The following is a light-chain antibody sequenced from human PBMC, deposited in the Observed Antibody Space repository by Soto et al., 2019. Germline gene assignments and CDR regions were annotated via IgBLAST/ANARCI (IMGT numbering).Light chain of an antibody. Sequence: QSALTQPASVSGSPGQSITISCTGTSSDVGRFNYVSWYQQHPGKAPKLMIYEVSHRPSGVSNRFSGSKSVNTASLTISGLLADDEADYYCNSYTSTSTWVFGGGTKLTVL. J-gene: IGLJ3*02. CDR2: EVS. CDR1: SSDVGRFNY. CDR3: NSYTSTSTWV. V-gene: IGLV2-14*01.